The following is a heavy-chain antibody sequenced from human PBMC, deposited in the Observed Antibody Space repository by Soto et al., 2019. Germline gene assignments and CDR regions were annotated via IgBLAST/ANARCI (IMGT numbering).Heavy chain of an antibody. CDR1: GYTFSGYD. V-gene: IGHV1-8*01. Sequence: QVQLVQSGAEVKKPGASVRVSCKASGYTFSGYDINWVRQATGQGLEWMGWVSPDSGSTGYAGIFQSRGTMTGDRSTTTAYMALSSLTAEDSAVYYCTRATELRYVEWSVYRGENYAMDVWGQGTTVTVSS. J-gene: IGHJ6*02. CDR3: TRATELRYVEWSVYRGENYAMDV. D-gene: IGHD3-3*01. CDR2: VSPDSGST.